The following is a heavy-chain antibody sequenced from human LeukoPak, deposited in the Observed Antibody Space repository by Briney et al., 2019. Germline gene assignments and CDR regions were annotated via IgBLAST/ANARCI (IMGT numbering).Heavy chain of an antibody. Sequence: SETLSLTCTVSGGSFSGYYWSWIRQPPGKGLEWIGEINHSGSTNYNPSLKSRVTISVDTSKNQFSLKLSSVTAADTAVYYCARLSPGRFYYYYYMDVWGKGTTVTVSS. CDR1: GGSFSGYY. CDR2: INHSGST. J-gene: IGHJ6*03. D-gene: IGHD1-26*01. CDR3: ARLSPGRFYYYYYMDV. V-gene: IGHV4-34*01.